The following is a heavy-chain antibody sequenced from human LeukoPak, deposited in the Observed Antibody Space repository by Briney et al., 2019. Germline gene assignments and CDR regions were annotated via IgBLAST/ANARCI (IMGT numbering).Heavy chain of an antibody. D-gene: IGHD2-21*01. J-gene: IGHJ6*02. CDR3: ARDKVIGRGYYGVDV. CDR1: GGSISSYY. CDR2: IYYIGST. V-gene: IGHV4-59*01. Sequence: PSETLSLTCTVSGGSISSYYWSWIRQPPGKGLEWIGYIYYIGSTNYNPSLKSRVTISVDMSKNQFSLKLSSVTAADTAVYYCARDKVIGRGYYGVDVWGQGTTVTVS.